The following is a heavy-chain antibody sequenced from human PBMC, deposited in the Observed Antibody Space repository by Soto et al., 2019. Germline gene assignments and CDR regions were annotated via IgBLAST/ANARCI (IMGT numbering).Heavy chain of an antibody. CDR1: GYTFTSYY. J-gene: IGHJ4*02. V-gene: IGHV1-46*01. CDR3: ARDLGWYGEDY. CDR2: INPSGGST. D-gene: IGHD3-10*01. Sequence: ASVKVSCKASGYTFTSYYMHWLRQAPGQGLEWMGIINPSGGSTSYAQKFQGRVTMTRDTSTSTVYMELSSLRSEDTAVYYCARDLGWYGEDYWGQGTLVTVSS.